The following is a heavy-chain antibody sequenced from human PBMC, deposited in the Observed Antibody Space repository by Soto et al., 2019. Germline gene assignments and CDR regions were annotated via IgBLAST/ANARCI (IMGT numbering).Heavy chain of an antibody. Sequence: PSETLSLTCAVYGGSFSGYSWTWIRQPPGTGLEWIGEINHSGSTNYNPSLKSRVTISVDTSKNQFSLKLTPVTAADTAVYYCARDKITGLFDYWGQGTLVTVSS. V-gene: IGHV4-34*01. CDR1: GGSFSGYS. D-gene: IGHD2-8*02. CDR3: ARDKITGLFDY. CDR2: INHSGST. J-gene: IGHJ4*02.